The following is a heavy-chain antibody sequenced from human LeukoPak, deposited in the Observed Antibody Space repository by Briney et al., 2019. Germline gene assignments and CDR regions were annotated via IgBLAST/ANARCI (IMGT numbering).Heavy chain of an antibody. Sequence: ASVKGSCRASGYTFTDYYMHWVRQAPGQGLEWMGWINPNTGGTNYAQKFQGRVTMTRDTSISTAYMDLSRLASDDTAVYYCARDRNLLVVAATVHWFDPWGQGTLVTVSS. CDR3: ARDRNLLVVAATVHWFDP. D-gene: IGHD2-15*01. CDR2: INPNTGGT. J-gene: IGHJ5*02. CDR1: GYTFTDYY. V-gene: IGHV1-2*02.